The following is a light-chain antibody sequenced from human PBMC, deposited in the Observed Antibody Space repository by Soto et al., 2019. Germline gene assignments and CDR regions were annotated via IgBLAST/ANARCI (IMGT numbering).Light chain of an antibody. J-gene: IGLJ1*01. V-gene: IGLV2-23*02. CDR1: NSCGGRYNL. CDR2: EVT. Sequence: QSALTQPASVSGSPGQSITISCTGTNSCGGRYNLVSWYQHHPGKAPRLIIYEVTKRPSGVSTRLSGSKSGNTASLTISGLQAEDEAEYYCCSYAGDYVYVFGTGTKVTVL. CDR3: CSYAGDYVYV.